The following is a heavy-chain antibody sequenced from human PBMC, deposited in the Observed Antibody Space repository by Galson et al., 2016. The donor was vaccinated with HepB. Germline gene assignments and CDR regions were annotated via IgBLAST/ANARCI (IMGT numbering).Heavy chain of an antibody. CDR1: GFRLSGYT. CDR2: ITASTAYI. Sequence: SLRLSCAASGFRLSGYTMSWVRQAPGKGLEWVSSITASTAYIYYADSVKGRFTISRDNGKDSLYLQMSSLRAEDSAMYYCARDVDVRGPGTAVTVSS. CDR3: ARDVDV. V-gene: IGHV3-21*01. J-gene: IGHJ6*02.